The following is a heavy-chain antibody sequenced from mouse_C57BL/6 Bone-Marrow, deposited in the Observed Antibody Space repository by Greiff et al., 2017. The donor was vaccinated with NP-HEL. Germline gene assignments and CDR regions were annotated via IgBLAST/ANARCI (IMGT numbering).Heavy chain of an antibody. J-gene: IGHJ3*01. V-gene: IGHV5-9-1*02. CDR1: GFTFSSYA. Sequence: EVQLMESGEGLVKPGGSLKLSCAASGFTFSSYAMSWVRQTPEKRLEWVAYISSGGDYIYYADTVKGRFTISRDNARNTLYLQMSSLKSEDTAMYYCTRGEDDYDRAYWGQGTLVTVSA. CDR2: ISSGGDYI. CDR3: TRGEDDYDRAY. D-gene: IGHD2-4*01.